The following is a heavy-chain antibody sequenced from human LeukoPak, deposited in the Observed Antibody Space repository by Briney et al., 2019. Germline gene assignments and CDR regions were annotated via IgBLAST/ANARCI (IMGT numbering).Heavy chain of an antibody. D-gene: IGHD6-13*01. V-gene: IGHV1-69*05. CDR1: GGTFSSYA. Sequence: GASVKVSCKASGGTFSSYAISWVRQAPGQGLEWMGGIIPIFGTANYAQKFQGRVTITTDESTSTAYMELSSLRSEDTAVYYCATAAAFGDAFDIWGQGTMVTVSS. CDR2: IIPIFGTA. J-gene: IGHJ3*02. CDR3: ATAAAFGDAFDI.